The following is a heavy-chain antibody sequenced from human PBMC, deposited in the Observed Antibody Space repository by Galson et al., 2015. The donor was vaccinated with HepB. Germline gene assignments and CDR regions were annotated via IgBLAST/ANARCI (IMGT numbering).Heavy chain of an antibody. CDR2: INHSGGI. J-gene: IGHJ4*02. CDR3: AREGYDLLTGHKEDH. V-gene: IGHV4-34*01. D-gene: IGHD3-9*01. Sequence: ETLSLTCAVYGGSFSGNYWSWIRQTPGKGLEWIGEINHSGGINYNPSFKTRVTISVDTSKNQFSLKVSSVTAADTGVYYCAREGYDLLTGHKEDHWGQGTLVTVSS. CDR1: GGSFSGNY.